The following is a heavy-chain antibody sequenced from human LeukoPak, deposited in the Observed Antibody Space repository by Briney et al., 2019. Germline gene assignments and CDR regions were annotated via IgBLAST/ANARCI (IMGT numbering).Heavy chain of an antibody. J-gene: IGHJ4*02. Sequence: PGGSLRLSCAASGFTFSSYSMNWVRQAPGKGLEWVSSISSSSSYIYYADSVKGRFTISRDNAKNSLYLQMNSLRAEDTAVYYCARDLGLYCSSTSCYEGRYFDYWGQGTLVTVSS. CDR3: ARDLGLYCSSTSCYEGRYFDY. CDR2: ISSSSSYI. D-gene: IGHD2-2*01. V-gene: IGHV3-21*01. CDR1: GFTFSSYS.